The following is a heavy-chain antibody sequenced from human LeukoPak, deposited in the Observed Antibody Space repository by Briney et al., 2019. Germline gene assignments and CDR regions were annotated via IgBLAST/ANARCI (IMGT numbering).Heavy chain of an antibody. CDR2: ISSSGSTI. Sequence: GGSLRLSCAASGFTFSDYYMSWIRQAPGKGLEWVSYISSSGSTIYYADSVKGRFTISRDNAKNSLYLQMNSLRAEDTAVYYCARDTVVAATRLYKWFDPGGQGTLVTVSS. V-gene: IGHV3-11*04. CDR3: ARDTVVAATRLYKWFDP. D-gene: IGHD2-15*01. CDR1: GFTFSDYY. J-gene: IGHJ5*02.